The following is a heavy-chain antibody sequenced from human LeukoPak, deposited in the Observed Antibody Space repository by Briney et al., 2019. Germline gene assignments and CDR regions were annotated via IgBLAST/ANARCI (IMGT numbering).Heavy chain of an antibody. CDR2: ISAYNGNT. CDR1: GYTFTSYG. Sequence: ASVKVSCKASGYTFTSYGISWVRQAPGQGLEWMGWISAYNGNTNYAQKLQGRVTMTTDTSTSTAYMELRSLRSDDTAVYYCARVPGYCSSTSCYAEDYWGQGTLVTVSS. V-gene: IGHV1-18*01. CDR3: ARVPGYCSSTSCYAEDY. D-gene: IGHD2-2*01. J-gene: IGHJ4*02.